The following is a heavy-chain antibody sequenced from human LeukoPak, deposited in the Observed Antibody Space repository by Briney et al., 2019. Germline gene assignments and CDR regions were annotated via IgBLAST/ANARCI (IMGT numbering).Heavy chain of an antibody. J-gene: IGHJ4*02. V-gene: IGHV4-4*07. CDR3: TRDHGKGSFGVVFDS. D-gene: IGHD1-26*01. CDR2: IHSGGTT. Sequence: PSETLSLTCTVSGGSISGYYWNWIRQPAGKGLEWIARIHSGGTTNYNPSLGSRLTMSVDTSKSQFSLKLTSVTAADTAVYYCTRDHGKGSFGVVFDSWGQGTLVTVSS. CDR1: GGSISGYY.